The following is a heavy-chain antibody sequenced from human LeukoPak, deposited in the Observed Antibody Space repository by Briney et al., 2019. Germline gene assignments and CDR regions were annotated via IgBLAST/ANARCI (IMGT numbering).Heavy chain of an antibody. CDR3: AKFNEILTGYFDY. CDR2: ISGGGGGT. Sequence: GGSLRLSCAASGLTISNSFMGWVRQTPGKGLEWVSSISGGGGGTYYAEFVKGRFTISRDNSKNTLCLQMNSLRAEDTAVYYCAKFNEILTGYFDYWGQGTLVTVSS. CDR1: GLTISNSF. D-gene: IGHD3-9*01. J-gene: IGHJ4*02. V-gene: IGHV3-23*01.